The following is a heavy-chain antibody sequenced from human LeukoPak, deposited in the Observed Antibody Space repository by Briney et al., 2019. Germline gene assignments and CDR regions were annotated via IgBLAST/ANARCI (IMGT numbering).Heavy chain of an antibody. CDR3: ARDPSKRWLQLRNKYYFDY. Sequence: GGSLRLSCVASGFIFSNYEMNWVRQAPGKGLEWVSYISSSGSSIYYADSVKGRFTISRDNAKNSLYLQMNSLRAEDTAVYYCARDPSKRWLQLRNKYYFDYWGQGTLVTVSS. D-gene: IGHD5-24*01. V-gene: IGHV3-48*03. CDR1: GFIFSNYE. CDR2: ISSSGSSI. J-gene: IGHJ4*02.